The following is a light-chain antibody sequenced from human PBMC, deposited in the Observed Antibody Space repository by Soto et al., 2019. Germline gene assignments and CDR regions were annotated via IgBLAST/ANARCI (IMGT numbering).Light chain of an antibody. CDR3: LQEYNYPFT. Sequence: AIQMTQSPSSLSASVGDRVTITCRASQDIRKDLAWYQQKPGKAPQILIYGASTLQTGVASRYSGSESATDFTLIISSLQPEDSAAYYCLQEYNYPFTFGQETKVDIK. V-gene: IGKV1-6*01. CDR1: QDIRKD. CDR2: GAS. J-gene: IGKJ2*01.